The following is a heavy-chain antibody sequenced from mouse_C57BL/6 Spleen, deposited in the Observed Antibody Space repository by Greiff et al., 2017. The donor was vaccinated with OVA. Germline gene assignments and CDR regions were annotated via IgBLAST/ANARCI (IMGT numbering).Heavy chain of an antibody. CDR3: TRLDYAFFAY. CDR1: GFTLSSYA. J-gene: IGHJ3*01. Sequence: EVKLVESGEGLVKPGGSLKLSCAASGFTLSSYAMSWVRQTPEKRLEWVAYISSGGDYIYYADTVKGRFTISRDNARNTLYLQMSSLKSEDTAMYYCTRLDYAFFAYWGQGTLVTVSA. V-gene: IGHV5-9-1*02. CDR2: ISSGGDYI. D-gene: IGHD2-4*01.